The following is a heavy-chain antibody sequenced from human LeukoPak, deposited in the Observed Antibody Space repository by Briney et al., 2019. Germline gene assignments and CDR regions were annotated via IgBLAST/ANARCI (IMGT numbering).Heavy chain of an antibody. CDR2: ISSSSYI. J-gene: IGHJ4*02. Sequence: GGSLRLSCAASGFTFSSYSMNWVRQAPGKGLEWVSSISSSSYIYYADSVKGRFTISRDNAKNSLYLQMNSLRAEDTAEYYCARRGAVSGGSDYWGQGTLVTVSS. D-gene: IGHD3-16*01. CDR3: ARRGAVSGGSDY. CDR1: GFTFSSYS. V-gene: IGHV3-21*01.